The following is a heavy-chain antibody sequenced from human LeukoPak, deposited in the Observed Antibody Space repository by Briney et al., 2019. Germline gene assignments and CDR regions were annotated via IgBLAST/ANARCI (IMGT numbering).Heavy chain of an antibody. Sequence: GRSLRLSCAASGFTFSSYGMHWVRQAPGKGLEWVAVISYDGGNKYYADSVKGRFTISRDNSKNTLYLQMNSLRAEDTAVYYCAKEDYGDYLDYWGQGTLVTVSS. CDR3: AKEDYGDYLDY. D-gene: IGHD4-17*01. CDR1: GFTFSSYG. V-gene: IGHV3-30*18. J-gene: IGHJ4*02. CDR2: ISYDGGNK.